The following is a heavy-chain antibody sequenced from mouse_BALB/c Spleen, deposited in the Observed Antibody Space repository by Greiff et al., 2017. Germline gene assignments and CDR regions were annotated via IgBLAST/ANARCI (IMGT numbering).Heavy chain of an antibody. D-gene: IGHD2-2*01. Sequence: VHLVESGAELVRPGASVTLSCKASGYTFTDYEMHWVKQTPVHGLEWIGAIDPETGGTAYNQKFKGKATLTADKSSSTAYMELRSLTSEDSAVYYCTRYYYGYDGFAYWGQGTLVTVSA. V-gene: IGHV1-15*01. CDR1: GYTFTDYE. J-gene: IGHJ3*01. CDR2: IDPETGGT. CDR3: TRYYYGYDGFAY.